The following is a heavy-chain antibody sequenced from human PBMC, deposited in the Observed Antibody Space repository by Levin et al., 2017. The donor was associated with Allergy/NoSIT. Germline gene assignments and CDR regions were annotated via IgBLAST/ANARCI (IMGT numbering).Heavy chain of an antibody. D-gene: IGHD3-10*01. J-gene: IGHJ4*02. Sequence: SETLSLTCAVYGGSFSGYYWSWIRQPPGKGLEWIGEINHSGRTNYNPSLKSRVTISVDTSKNQFSLKLSSVTAADTAVYYCARTRPGPVDYWGQGTLVTVSS. CDR3: ARTRPGPVDY. CDR2: INHSGRT. CDR1: GGSFSGYY. V-gene: IGHV4-34*01.